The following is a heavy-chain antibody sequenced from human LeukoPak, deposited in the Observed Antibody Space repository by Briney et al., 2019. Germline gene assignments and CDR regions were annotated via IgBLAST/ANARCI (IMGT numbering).Heavy chain of an antibody. Sequence: SETLSLTCAVYGGSFSGYYWTWIRQPPGKGLEWIGEINHSGSSNSNPSLKGRVTISVDTPENQFSLKVKYVTAAHTAVYYCARRDGHDNWYFDLWGRGTLVTVSS. CDR2: INHSGSS. CDR1: GGSFSGYY. D-gene: IGHD5-24*01. V-gene: IGHV4-34*01. J-gene: IGHJ2*01. CDR3: ARRDGHDNWYFDL.